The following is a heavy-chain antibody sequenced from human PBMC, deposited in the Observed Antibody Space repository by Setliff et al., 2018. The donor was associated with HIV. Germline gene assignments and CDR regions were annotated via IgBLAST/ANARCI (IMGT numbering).Heavy chain of an antibody. CDR1: GFAFSTYA. CDR2: IWYDGNKR. J-gene: IGHJ4*02. D-gene: IGHD3-10*01. V-gene: IGHV3-33*01. Sequence: GESLKISCVASGFAFSTYAMHWVRQAPGKGLEWVGVIWYDGNKRWHADSVKGRFTISRDNSKNTLYLQMNSLRTEDTAVYYCASGHYYGAGALDYWGQGTLVTVSS. CDR3: ASGHYYGAGALDY.